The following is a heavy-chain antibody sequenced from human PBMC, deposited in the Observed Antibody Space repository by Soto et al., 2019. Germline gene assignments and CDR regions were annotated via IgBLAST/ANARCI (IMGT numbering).Heavy chain of an antibody. CDR2: ILVGGST. J-gene: IGHJ3*02. Sequence: GGSLRLSCAASGFTCSSYDMSWVRQAPGKGLEWVSTILVGGSTHYPDSVKGRFTISRDNSKSTVFLQMNSLTAGDTAVYYWAKATATGGGAFDICGQGTMVTVSS. D-gene: IGHD2-8*02. CDR1: GFTCSSYD. CDR3: AKATATGGGAFDI. V-gene: IGHV3-23*01.